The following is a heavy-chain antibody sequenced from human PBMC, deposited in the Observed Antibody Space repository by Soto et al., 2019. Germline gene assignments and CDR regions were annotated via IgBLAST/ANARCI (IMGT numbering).Heavy chain of an antibody. J-gene: IGHJ4*02. V-gene: IGHV1-69*13. CDR2: IIPIFGTA. Sequence: SVKVSCKASGGTFSSYAISWVRQAPGQGLEWMGGIIPIFGTANYAQKFQGRVTITADESTSTAYMELSSLRSEDTAVYYCARDDSSGYYTYYFDYWGQGTLVTVSS. CDR1: GGTFSSYA. CDR3: ARDDSSGYYTYYFDY. D-gene: IGHD3-22*01.